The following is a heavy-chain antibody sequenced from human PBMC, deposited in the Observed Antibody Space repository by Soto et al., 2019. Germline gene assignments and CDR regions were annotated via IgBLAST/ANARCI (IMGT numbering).Heavy chain of an antibody. CDR1: GYTFTSYA. CDR3: ARAAVYDPNAFDI. Sequence: ASVKVSCKASGYTFTSYAMHWVRQAPGQRLEWMGWINAGNGNTKYSQKFQGRVTITRDTSASTAYMELSSLRSEDTAVYYCARAAVYDPNAFDIWGQGTMVTVSS. V-gene: IGHV1-3*01. J-gene: IGHJ3*02. CDR2: INAGNGNT. D-gene: IGHD3-16*01.